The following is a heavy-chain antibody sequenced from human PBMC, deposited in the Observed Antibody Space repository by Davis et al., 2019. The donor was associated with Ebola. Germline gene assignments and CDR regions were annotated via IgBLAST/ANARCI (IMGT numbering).Heavy chain of an antibody. V-gene: IGHV3-7*01. CDR1: GVMFSRYW. CDR3: ARDVGGRAGY. J-gene: IGHJ4*02. Sequence: GESLKISCAASGVMFSRYWMSWVRQAPGKGLEWVANIKEDGSATNYVDSVKGRFTISRDNAKKSLYLQLNSLRADDTAMYYCARDVGGRAGYWGQGTLVTVSS. CDR2: IKEDGSAT.